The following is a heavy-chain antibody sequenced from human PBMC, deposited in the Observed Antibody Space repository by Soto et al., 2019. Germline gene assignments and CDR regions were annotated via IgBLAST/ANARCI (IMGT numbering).Heavy chain of an antibody. CDR3: ERGRESMSELYNFDY. Sequence: QVQLVQSGAEVKKPGASVKVSCKASGYTFTSYDINWVRQATGQGLAWMGWMNPNSGNTGYAQKFQGRATMTRNTSRSTANMERSRLRSEDTAVYYGERGRESMSELYNFDYWGQGTLVTVSS. D-gene: IGHD1-7*01. CDR1: GYTFTSYD. J-gene: IGHJ4*02. CDR2: MNPNSGNT. V-gene: IGHV1-8*01.